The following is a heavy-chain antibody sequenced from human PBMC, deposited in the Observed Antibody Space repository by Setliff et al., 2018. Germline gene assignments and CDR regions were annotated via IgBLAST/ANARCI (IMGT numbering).Heavy chain of an antibody. Sequence: ASVKVSCKASGYIFTTYGFNWVQQAPGQGLEWMGMISTYTGKTTYAQKFQGRVTMTTDTSTGTGYMELRSLRSDDTAVYFCARFGGSCSSSSCYASDLWGQGTRVTVSS. CDR2: ISTYTGKT. CDR3: ARFGGSCSSSSCYASDL. D-gene: IGHD2-2*01. J-gene: IGHJ3*01. CDR1: GYIFTTYG. V-gene: IGHV1-18*01.